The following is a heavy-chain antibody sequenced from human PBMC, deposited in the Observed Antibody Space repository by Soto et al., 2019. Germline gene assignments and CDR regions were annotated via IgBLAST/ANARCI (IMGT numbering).Heavy chain of an antibody. CDR3: ASGGTTVNRRFDF. CDR1: GGTSSSYA. D-gene: IGHD4-4*01. V-gene: IGHV1-69*01. CDR2: IIPILDTT. Sequence: QVQVVQSGAEVKKPGSSVRVSCKASGGTSSSYAITWMRQAPGQRLEWMGGIIPILDTTDYAQKFQGRVTFTADESTSTVYMELSSLTSEDTAVYYCASGGTTVNRRFDFWGQGTLVTVSS. J-gene: IGHJ4*02.